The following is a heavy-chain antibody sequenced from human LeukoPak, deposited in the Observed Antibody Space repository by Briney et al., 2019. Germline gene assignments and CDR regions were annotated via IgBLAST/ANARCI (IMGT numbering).Heavy chain of an antibody. Sequence: SETLTLTCAVYGGSFSGYYWSWIRQPPGKGLEWIGEIKDSGSTNYNPSLKSRVIVSVDTSKNQFSLHLSSVTAADTAVYYCARAFGIQSNYWGRGALVTVSS. D-gene: IGHD3-16*01. CDR2: IKDSGST. CDR3: ARAFGIQSNY. J-gene: IGHJ4*02. V-gene: IGHV4-34*01. CDR1: GGSFSGYY.